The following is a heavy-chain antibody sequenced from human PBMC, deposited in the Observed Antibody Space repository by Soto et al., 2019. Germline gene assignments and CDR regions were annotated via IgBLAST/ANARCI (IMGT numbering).Heavy chain of an antibody. CDR3: AGGGFPTVTSSWFDP. D-gene: IGHD4-17*01. Sequence: SETLSLTCTVSGGSISRGVYYWSWIRHHPGKGLEWIGYIYYSGSTYYNPSLKSRVTISVDTSKNQFSLKLCSVTAADTAVYYCAGGGFPTVTSSWFDPWGQGTLVTVSS. CDR1: GGSISRGVYY. CDR2: IYYSGST. J-gene: IGHJ5*02. V-gene: IGHV4-31*03.